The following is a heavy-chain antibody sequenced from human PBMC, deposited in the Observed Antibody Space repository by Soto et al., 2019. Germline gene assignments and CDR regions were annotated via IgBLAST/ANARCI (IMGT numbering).Heavy chain of an antibody. CDR1: GFTFSSYA. J-gene: IGHJ6*03. CDR3: AKGATNEYQTYYYYYYMDV. D-gene: IGHD2-2*01. CDR2: ISGSGGST. Sequence: EVQLLESGGGLVQPGGSLRLSCAASGFTFSSYAMSWVRQAPGKGLEWVSAISGSGGSTYYADSVKGRFTISRDNSKNTLYLQMNSLRAEDTAVYYCAKGATNEYQTYYYYYYMDVWGKGPTVTVSS. V-gene: IGHV3-23*01.